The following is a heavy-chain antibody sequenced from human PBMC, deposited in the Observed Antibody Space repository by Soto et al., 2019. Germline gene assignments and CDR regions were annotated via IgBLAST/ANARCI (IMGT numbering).Heavy chain of an antibody. D-gene: IGHD6-13*01. CDR3: ARDLEEQLVWGYFDY. J-gene: IGHJ4*02. CDR1: GGSINSYY. V-gene: IGHV4-4*07. Sequence: SETLSLTCPVSGGSINSYYWSWIRQPAGKGLEWSGRIYTNGSTNYNPSLKSRVPMSVDTSKNQFYLKLSSVTAADTAVYYCARDLEEQLVWGYFDYWGQGKLGNGSS. CDR2: IYTNGST.